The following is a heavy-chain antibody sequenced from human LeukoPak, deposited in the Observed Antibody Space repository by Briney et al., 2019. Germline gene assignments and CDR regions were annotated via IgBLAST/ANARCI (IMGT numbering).Heavy chain of an antibody. CDR2: IYYSGST. CDR1: GGSISSYY. CDR3: ARARGSGYDQGLDY. D-gene: IGHD5-12*01. V-gene: IGHV4-59*01. Sequence: PSETLSLTCTVSGGSISSYYWSWIRQPPGKGLERIGYIYYSGSTNYNPSLKSRVTISVDTSKNQFSLKLSSVTAADTAVYYCARARGSGYDQGLDYWGQGTLVTVSS. J-gene: IGHJ4*02.